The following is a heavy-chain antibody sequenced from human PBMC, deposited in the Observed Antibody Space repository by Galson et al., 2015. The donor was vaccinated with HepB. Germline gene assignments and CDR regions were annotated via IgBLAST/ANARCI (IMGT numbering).Heavy chain of an antibody. CDR3: AKGRYGSGSYWYYFDY. CDR2: IRYDGSNK. J-gene: IGHJ4*02. CDR1: GFTFSSYG. D-gene: IGHD3-10*01. Sequence: SLRLSCAASGFTFSSYGMHWVRQAPGKGLEWVAFIRYDGSNKYYADSVKGRFTISRDNSKNTLYLQMSSLRAEDTAVYYCAKGRYGSGSYWYYFDYWGQGTLVTVSS. V-gene: IGHV3-30*02.